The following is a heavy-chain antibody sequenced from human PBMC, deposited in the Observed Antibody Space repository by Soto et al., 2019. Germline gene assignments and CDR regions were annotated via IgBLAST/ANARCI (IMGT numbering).Heavy chain of an antibody. D-gene: IGHD4-17*01. V-gene: IGHV3-9*01. CDR2: ISWNSGNI. CDR1: GFTFDDYA. CDR3: ARDVDADFRTDFDY. J-gene: IGHJ4*02. Sequence: GGSLRLSCAASGFTFDDYAMHWVRQVLGKGLEWVSSISWNSGNIGYADSVKGRFTISRDNAENSVYLEMDSLRAEDTALYYCARDVDADFRTDFDYWGRGTLVTVSS.